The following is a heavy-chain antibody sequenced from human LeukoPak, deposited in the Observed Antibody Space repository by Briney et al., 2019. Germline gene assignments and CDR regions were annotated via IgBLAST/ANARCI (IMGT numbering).Heavy chain of an antibody. Sequence: GGSLRLSCAASGFTLSGYWMHWVRQAPGEGLVWVSRINSDGSSTYSADSVKGRFTISRDNSKNTLYLQMNSLRAEDTAVYFCAKSQDGGRLFHFDYWGQGTLVTVSS. D-gene: IGHD1-26*01. J-gene: IGHJ4*02. V-gene: IGHV3-74*01. CDR2: INSDGSST. CDR3: AKSQDGGRLFHFDY. CDR1: GFTLSGYW.